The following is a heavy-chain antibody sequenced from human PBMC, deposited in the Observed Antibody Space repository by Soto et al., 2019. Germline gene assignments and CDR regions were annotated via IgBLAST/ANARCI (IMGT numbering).Heavy chain of an antibody. CDR1: GGSISSYY. V-gene: IGHV4-59*01. CDR2: IYYSGST. Sequence: QVQLQESGPGLVKPSETLSLTCTVSGGSISSYYWSWIRQPPGKGLEWIGYIYYSGSTNYNTSLKGRVTLSVDTSKNQSARKLGSVTSADTAGYYCASQRALRRHYCYGMDVWGQGTTVTVSS. CDR3: ASQRALRRHYCYGMDV. J-gene: IGHJ6*02.